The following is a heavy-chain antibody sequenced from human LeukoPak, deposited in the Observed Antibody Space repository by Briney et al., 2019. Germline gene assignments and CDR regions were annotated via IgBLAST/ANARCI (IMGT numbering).Heavy chain of an antibody. Sequence: GGSLRLSCAASGFTFSSYAMSWVRQAPGKGLEWVSAISGSGGSTYYADSVKGRFTISRDNSKNTLYLQMNSLRAEDTAVYYCATNSRNAGITSYYYYGMDVWGQGTTVTVSS. V-gene: IGHV3-23*01. CDR1: GFTFSSYA. CDR3: ATNSRNAGITSYYYYGMDV. CDR2: ISGSGGST. J-gene: IGHJ6*02. D-gene: IGHD3-16*01.